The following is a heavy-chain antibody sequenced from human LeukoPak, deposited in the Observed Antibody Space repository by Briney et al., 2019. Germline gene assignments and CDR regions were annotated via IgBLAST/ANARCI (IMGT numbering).Heavy chain of an antibody. Sequence: SVKVSCKASGGTFSSYAISWVRQAPGQGLEWMGGIIPIFGTANYAQKFQGRVAITTHESTTTAYMELSSLRSEDTAVYYCARGPSITIFGVVIPRYYMDVWGKGTTVTVSS. V-gene: IGHV1-69*05. D-gene: IGHD3-3*01. CDR2: IIPIFGTA. CDR3: ARGPSITIFGVVIPRYYMDV. J-gene: IGHJ6*03. CDR1: GGTFSSYA.